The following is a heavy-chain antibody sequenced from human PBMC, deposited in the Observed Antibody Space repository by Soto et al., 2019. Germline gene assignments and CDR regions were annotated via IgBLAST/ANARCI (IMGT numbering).Heavy chain of an antibody. CDR3: ARGNVRGGCLDY. D-gene: IGHD3-10*01. CDR2: FNGGNGNI. CDR1: GYTFSTYA. V-gene: IGHV1-3*05. Sequence: QVQLVQSGAEERKPGASVKVSCKASGYTFSTYAMHWVRRAPGQSLEWMGWFNGGNGNIKYSQKFEGRVTITTDTAASTAYMELNMLRSEDTAVYYYARGNVRGGCLDYWGQGTLVSVSS. J-gene: IGHJ4*02.